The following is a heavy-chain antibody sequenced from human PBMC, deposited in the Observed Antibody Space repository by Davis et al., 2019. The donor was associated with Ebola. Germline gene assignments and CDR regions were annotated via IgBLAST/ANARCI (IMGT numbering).Heavy chain of an antibody. D-gene: IGHD1-26*01. V-gene: IGHV4-34*01. CDR2: INHSGST. CDR1: GFTFSSYA. CDR3: SRGEDGVGPGKY. Sequence: PGGSLRLSCAASGFTFSSYAMSWIRQPPGKGLEWIGEINHSGSTNYNPSLKSRVTISVDTSKNQFSLKLTSVTAADMAVYYCSRGEDGVGPGKYWGQGTLVTVSS. J-gene: IGHJ4*02.